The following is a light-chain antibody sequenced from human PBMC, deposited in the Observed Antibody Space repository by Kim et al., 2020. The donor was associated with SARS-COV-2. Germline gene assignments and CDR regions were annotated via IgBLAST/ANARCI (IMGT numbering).Light chain of an antibody. CDR1: SRAVGGYDF. V-gene: IGLV2-11*01. CDR2: DVT. CDR3: CSYTGYYHYV. J-gene: IGLJ1*01. Sequence: GEPVAMSSTGTSRAVGGYDFAYWFHQHPGNAPDILFYDVTQRPSGAADRFSGAKSGNTASLVISGLQSDAEADYYCCSYTGYYHYVFGSGTKVTVL.